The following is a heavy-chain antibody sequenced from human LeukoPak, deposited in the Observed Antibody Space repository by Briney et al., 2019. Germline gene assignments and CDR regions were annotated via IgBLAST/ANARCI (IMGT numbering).Heavy chain of an antibody. Sequence: GGSLRLSCAASGFTFSSYGMHWVRQAPGKGLEWVAIISYDGSKKYYADSVKGRFTISRDNSKNTLYLQMNSLRTEDTAVYYCARSAAAGRIVATFGYWGQGTLVIVSS. CDR2: ISYDGSKK. CDR1: GFTFSSYG. V-gene: IGHV3-30*19. CDR3: ARSAAAGRIVATFGY. D-gene: IGHD5-12*01. J-gene: IGHJ4*02.